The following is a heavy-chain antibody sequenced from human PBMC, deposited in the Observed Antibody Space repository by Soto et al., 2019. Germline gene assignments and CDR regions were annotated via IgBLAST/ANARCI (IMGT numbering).Heavy chain of an antibody. V-gene: IGHV3-23*01. CDR1: GFTFSSYA. J-gene: IGHJ5*02. Sequence: EVQLLESGGGLVQPGGSLRLPCAASGFTFSSYAMSWVRQAQGKGLEWVSGISGSGGSAYYADSVKGRFTISRDNSRNTLYLQMSSLRAEDTAVYYCANDRRGSPVSYNYCDPWVKGPLVTVSS. CDR3: ANDRRGSPVSYNYCDP. CDR2: ISGSGGSA. D-gene: IGHD2-15*01.